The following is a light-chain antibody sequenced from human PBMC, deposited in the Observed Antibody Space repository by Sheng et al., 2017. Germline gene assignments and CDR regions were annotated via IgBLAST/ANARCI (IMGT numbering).Light chain of an antibody. Sequence: DIVMTQSPATLSVSPGERATLSCRASQSVGTHLAWYQQKLGQAPRLLIYGASTRATGVPARFSGSGSGTDFTLTISSLQSEDFAVYYCQQYVDWPLTFGGGTKVEIK. CDR2: GAS. CDR3: QQYVDWPLT. J-gene: IGKJ4*01. CDR1: QSVGTH. V-gene: IGKV3-15*01.